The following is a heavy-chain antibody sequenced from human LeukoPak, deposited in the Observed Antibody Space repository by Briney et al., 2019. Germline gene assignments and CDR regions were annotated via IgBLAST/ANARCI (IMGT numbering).Heavy chain of an antibody. Sequence: GGSLRLSCAASGFTFSDYYMSWIRQAPGKGLEWVSYVSGSNTYTNYAGSVKGRFTISRDNAKNTLYLQMNSLRAEDTAVYYCAKGVLRYFDWYQIYFDYWGQGTLVTVSS. CDR3: AKGVLRYFDWYQIYFDY. D-gene: IGHD3-9*01. CDR2: VSGSNTYT. V-gene: IGHV3-11*05. J-gene: IGHJ4*02. CDR1: GFTFSDYY.